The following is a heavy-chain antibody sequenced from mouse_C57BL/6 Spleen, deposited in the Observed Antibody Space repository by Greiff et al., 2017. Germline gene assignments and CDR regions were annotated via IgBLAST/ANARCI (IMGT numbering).Heavy chain of an antibody. CDR2: ISSGSSTI. CDR3: ARRPVVAPYAMDY. V-gene: IGHV5-17*01. Sequence: DVHLVESGGGLVKPGGSLKLSCAASGFTFSDYGMHWVRQAPEKGLEWVAYISSGSSTIYYADTVKGRFTISRDNAKNTLFLQMTSLRSEDTAMYYCARRPVVAPYAMDYWGQGTSVTVSS. J-gene: IGHJ4*01. CDR1: GFTFSDYG. D-gene: IGHD1-1*01.